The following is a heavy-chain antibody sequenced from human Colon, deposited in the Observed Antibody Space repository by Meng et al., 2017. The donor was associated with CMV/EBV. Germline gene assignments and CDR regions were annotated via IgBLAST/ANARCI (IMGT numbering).Heavy chain of an antibody. CDR2: INPKSGDT. Sequence: QVQLVQLWVGGKKPGASGKVSCKASGYTFTGFYIQWVRQAPGQGLEWMGWINPKSGDTIYEQKFQGRVTMTRDTSISTVYMDLNSLRSDDTAVYFCARDLWSGSSDYFDYWGQGTLVTVSS. V-gene: IGHV1-2*02. D-gene: IGHD3-3*01. J-gene: IGHJ4*02. CDR1: GYTFTGFY. CDR3: ARDLWSGSSDYFDY.